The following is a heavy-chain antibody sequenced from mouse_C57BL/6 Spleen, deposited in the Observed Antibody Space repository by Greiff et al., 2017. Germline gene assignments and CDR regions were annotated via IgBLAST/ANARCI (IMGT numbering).Heavy chain of an antibody. CDR2: ISSGSSTI. J-gene: IGHJ4*01. CDR1: GFTFSDYG. V-gene: IGHV5-17*01. Sequence: EVKLVESGGGLVKPGGSLKLSCAASGFTFSDYGMHWVRQAPEKGLEWVAYISSGSSTIYYADTVTGRFTISRDNAKNTLFLQMTCLRSEDTAMYYCARSAFITTVVATGDYAMDYWGQGTSVTVSS. CDR3: ARSAFITTVVATGDYAMDY. D-gene: IGHD1-1*01.